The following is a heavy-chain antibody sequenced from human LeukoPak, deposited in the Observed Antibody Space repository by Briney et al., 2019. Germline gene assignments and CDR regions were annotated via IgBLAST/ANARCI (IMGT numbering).Heavy chain of an antibody. V-gene: IGHV3-23*01. Sequence: GGSLRLSCVASGFTFNIYAMIWVRQAPGKGLEWVSGISGSGANTYNGDYVKGRFTISRDNPKNTLYLQMNSLRAEDTAIYYCAKDPLDYWGQGTLVTVSS. CDR3: AKDPLDY. J-gene: IGHJ4*02. CDR2: ISGSGANT. CDR1: GFTFNIYA.